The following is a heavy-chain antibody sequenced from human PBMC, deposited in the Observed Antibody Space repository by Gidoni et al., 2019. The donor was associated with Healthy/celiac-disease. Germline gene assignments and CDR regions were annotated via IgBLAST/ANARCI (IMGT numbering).Heavy chain of an antibody. D-gene: IGHD2-2*02. V-gene: IGHV4-34*01. J-gene: IGHJ3*02. CDR2: INHSGST. CDR1: GGSFSGYS. CDR3: ARLRVDCSSTSCYRGDAFDI. Sequence: QVQLQQWGAGLLKPSETLSLTCAVYGGSFSGYSWSWIRQPPGTGLEWIGEINHSGSTNYNPSLKSRVTISVDTSKNQFSLKLSSVTAADTAVYYCARLRVDCSSTSCYRGDAFDIWGQGTMVTVSS.